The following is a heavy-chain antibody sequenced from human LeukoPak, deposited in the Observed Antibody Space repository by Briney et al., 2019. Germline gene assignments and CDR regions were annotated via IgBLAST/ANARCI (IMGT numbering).Heavy chain of an antibody. Sequence: GASVKVSCKASGYTFTSYGISWVRQAPGQGLGWMGWINPNSGGTNYAQKFQGRVTMTRDTSISTAYMELSRLRSDDTAVYYCARSDDLSPDYWGQGTLVTVSS. CDR1: GYTFTSYG. D-gene: IGHD3-3*01. V-gene: IGHV1-2*02. CDR2: INPNSGGT. CDR3: ARSDDLSPDY. J-gene: IGHJ4*02.